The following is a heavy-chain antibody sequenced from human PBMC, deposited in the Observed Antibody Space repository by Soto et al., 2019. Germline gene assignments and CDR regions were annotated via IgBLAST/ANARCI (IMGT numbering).Heavy chain of an antibody. V-gene: IGHV4-61*01. CDR2: IHYTGST. D-gene: IGHD2-2*01. CDR3: ATYAGGEYQLPPAGWFDP. J-gene: IGHJ5*02. Sequence: SETLSLTCTVSGGSVSSGNYYWSWIRQPPGKGLEWIGFIHYTGSTNYNPSLKSRVTISVDKSKNQFSLKLSSVTAADTAVYYCATYAGGEYQLPPAGWFDPWGQGTLVTVSS. CDR1: GGSVSSGNYY.